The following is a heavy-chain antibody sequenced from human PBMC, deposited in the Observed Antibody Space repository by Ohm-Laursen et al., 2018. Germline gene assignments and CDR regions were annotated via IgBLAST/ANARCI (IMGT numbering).Heavy chain of an antibody. Sequence: SLRLSCTASGFTFSGYEMNWVRQAPGKGLEWVGFIRSKAYGGTTEYAASVKGRFTISRDDSKSIAYLQMNSLKTEDTAVYYCTRLAKWGQGTLVTVSS. CDR3: TRLAK. CDR1: GFTFSGYE. V-gene: IGHV3-49*04. CDR2: IRSKAYGGTT. J-gene: IGHJ4*02. D-gene: IGHD2-21*01.